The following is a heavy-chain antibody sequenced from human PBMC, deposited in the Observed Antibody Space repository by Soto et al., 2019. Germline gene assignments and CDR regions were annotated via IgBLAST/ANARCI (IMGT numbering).Heavy chain of an antibody. V-gene: IGHV3-23*01. D-gene: IGHD2-15*01. CDR2: ISGSGGST. CDR3: VKGGYCTGGNCYANYYYYYGMDV. Sequence: PGGSLRLSCAASGITFSSYAMNWVRQAPGKGLEWVSTISGSGGSTYYADSVKGRFTISRDNSKNTLYLQMNSLRAEDTAVYYCVKGGYCTGGNCYANYYYYYGMDVWGQGTTVTVSS. J-gene: IGHJ6*02. CDR1: GITFSSYA.